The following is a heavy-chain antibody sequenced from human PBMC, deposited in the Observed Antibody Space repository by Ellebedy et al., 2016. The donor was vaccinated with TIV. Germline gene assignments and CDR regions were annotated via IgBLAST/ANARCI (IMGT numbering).Heavy chain of an antibody. D-gene: IGHD2-21*02. J-gene: IGHJ4*02. V-gene: IGHV3-11*04. Sequence: GESLKISCAASGFTFSDYYMSWIRQAPGKGLEWVSYISSSGSTIYYADSVKGRFTISRDNAKNSLYLQMNSLRAEDTAVYYCARDRDIVVVTAIPASFDYWGQGTLVTVSS. CDR3: ARDRDIVVVTAIPASFDY. CDR2: ISSSGSTI. CDR1: GFTFSDYY.